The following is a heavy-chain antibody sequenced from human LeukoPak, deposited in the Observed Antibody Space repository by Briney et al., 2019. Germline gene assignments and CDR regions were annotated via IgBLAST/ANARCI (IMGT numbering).Heavy chain of an antibody. J-gene: IGHJ4*02. CDR2: ISSSSSYI. D-gene: IGHD5-12*01. Sequence: GGSLRLSCAASGFTFSSYSMNWVRQAPGKGLEWVSSISSSSSYIYYADSVKGRFTISRDNAKNSLYLQMNSLRAEDTAVYYCARRGYSGYDRYYFDYWGQGTLVTVSS. V-gene: IGHV3-21*04. CDR1: GFTFSSYS. CDR3: ARRGYSGYDRYYFDY.